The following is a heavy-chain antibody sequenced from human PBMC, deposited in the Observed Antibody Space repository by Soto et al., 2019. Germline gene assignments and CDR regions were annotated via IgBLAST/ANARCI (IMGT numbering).Heavy chain of an antibody. V-gene: IGHV3-7*01. CDR1: GFTFSSYW. D-gene: IGHD2-2*01. CDR2: IKQDGSEK. CDR3: ARDLYCSSTSCYFLFDY. J-gene: IGHJ4*02. Sequence: GGSLRLSCAASGFTFSSYWMSWVRQAPGKGLEWVANIKQDGSEKYYVDSVKGRFTISRDNAKNSLYLQMNSLRAEDTAVYYCARDLYCSSTSCYFLFDYWGQGTLVTVSS.